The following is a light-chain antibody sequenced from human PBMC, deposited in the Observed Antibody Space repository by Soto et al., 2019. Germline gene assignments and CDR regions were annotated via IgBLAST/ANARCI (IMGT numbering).Light chain of an antibody. CDR1: NLGNKY. CDR2: QDT. J-gene: IGLJ2*01. CDR3: QAWDMNTAI. Sequence: SYELTQPPSVSVSPGQTATITCSGDNLGNKYTSWYQQKPGQSPVLVIYQDTKRPSGIPERFSGSNSGSPATLTISGTQATDEDDYYCQAWDMNTAIFGGGTKLTVL. V-gene: IGLV3-1*01.